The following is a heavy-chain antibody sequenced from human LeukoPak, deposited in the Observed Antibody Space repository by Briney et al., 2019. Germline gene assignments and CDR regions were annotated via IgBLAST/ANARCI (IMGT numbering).Heavy chain of an antibody. J-gene: IGHJ6*02. CDR1: GFTFSSYG. D-gene: IGHD6-13*01. Sequence: GGSLRLSCAASGFTFSSYGMHWVRQAPGKGLEWVAVIWYDGSNKYYADSVKGRFTISRDNSKNTLYLQMNSLRAEDTAVYYCAKGGRAAAGKYYYGMDVWGQGTTVTVSS. V-gene: IGHV3-33*06. CDR2: IWYDGSNK. CDR3: AKGGRAAAGKYYYGMDV.